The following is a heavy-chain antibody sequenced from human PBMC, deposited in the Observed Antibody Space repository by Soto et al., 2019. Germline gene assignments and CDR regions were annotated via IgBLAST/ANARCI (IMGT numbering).Heavy chain of an antibody. CDR1: GFTFSSYG. Sequence: ESGGGVVQPGRSLRLSCAASGFTFSSYGMHWVRQAPGKGLEWVAVISYDGSNKYYADSVKGRFTISRDNSKNTLYLQMNSLRAEDTAVYYCAKELHDAFDIWGQGTMVTVSS. V-gene: IGHV3-30*18. CDR2: ISYDGSNK. J-gene: IGHJ3*02. CDR3: AKELHDAFDI.